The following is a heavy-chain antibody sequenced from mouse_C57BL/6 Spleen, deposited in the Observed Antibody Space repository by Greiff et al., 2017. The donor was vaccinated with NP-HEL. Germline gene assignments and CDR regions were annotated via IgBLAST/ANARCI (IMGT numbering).Heavy chain of an antibody. V-gene: IGHV1-82*01. J-gene: IGHJ2*01. CDR3: ARGGHGYFDY. D-gene: IGHD6-1*01. Sequence: QVQLKQSGPELVKPGASVKISCKASGYAFSSSWMNWVKQRPGKGLEWIGRIYPGDGDTNYNGKFKGKATLTADKSSSTAYMQLSSLTSEDSAVYFCARGGHGYFDYWGQGTTLTVAS. CDR2: IYPGDGDT. CDR1: GYAFSSSW.